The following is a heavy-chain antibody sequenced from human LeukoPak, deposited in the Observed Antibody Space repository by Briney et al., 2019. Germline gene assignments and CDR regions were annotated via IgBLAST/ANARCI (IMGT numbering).Heavy chain of an antibody. D-gene: IGHD1-26*01. J-gene: IGHJ4*02. V-gene: IGHV4-34*01. CDR1: GGSFSGYY. CDR2: INHSGST. Sequence: PSETLSLTCAVYGGSFSGYYWSWIRQPPGKGLEWIGEINHSGSTNYNPSLKSRVTISVDTSKNQFSLKLSSVTAADTAVYYCARARYGGYFDYWGQGTLVTVSS. CDR3: ARARYGGYFDY.